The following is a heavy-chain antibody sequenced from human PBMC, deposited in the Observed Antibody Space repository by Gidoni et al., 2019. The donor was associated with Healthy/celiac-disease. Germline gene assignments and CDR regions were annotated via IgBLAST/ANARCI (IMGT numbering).Heavy chain of an antibody. Sequence: QVQLVESGGGVVQPGRSLRLSCAASGFTSSSYAMHWVRQAPGKGLEWVAVISYDGSNKYYADSVKGRFTISRDNSKNTLYLQMNSLRAEDTAVYYCAREITMIVVVITGPFDYWGQGTLVTVSS. CDR3: AREITMIVVVITGPFDY. D-gene: IGHD3-22*01. V-gene: IGHV3-30-3*01. J-gene: IGHJ4*02. CDR1: GFTSSSYA. CDR2: ISYDGSNK.